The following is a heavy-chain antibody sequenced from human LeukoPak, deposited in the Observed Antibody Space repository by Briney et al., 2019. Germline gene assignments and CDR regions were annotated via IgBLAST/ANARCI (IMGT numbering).Heavy chain of an antibody. Sequence: PSETLSLTCTVSGGSISSYYWSWIRQPAGKGLEWIGRIYTSGSTNYNPSLKSRVTMSVDTSKNQFSLKLSSVTAADTAVYYCARGLAPKQWLVLGYYYYHMDVWGKGTTVTVSS. CDR2: IYTSGST. CDR1: GGSISSYY. V-gene: IGHV4-4*07. CDR3: ARGLAPKQWLVLGYYYYHMDV. D-gene: IGHD6-19*01. J-gene: IGHJ6*03.